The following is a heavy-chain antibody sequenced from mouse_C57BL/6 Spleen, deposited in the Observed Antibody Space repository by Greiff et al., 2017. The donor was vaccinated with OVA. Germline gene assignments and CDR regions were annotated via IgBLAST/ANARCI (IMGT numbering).Heavy chain of an antibody. V-gene: IGHV1-82*01. Sequence: VQLQQSGPELVKPGASVKISCKASGYAFSSSWMNWVKQRPGTGLEWIGRIYPGDGDTNYNGKFKGKATLTADKSSSTAYMQLSSLTSEDSAVYFCASCYDYDGGFAYWGQGTLVTVSA. CDR3: ASCYDYDGGFAY. CDR2: IYPGDGDT. D-gene: IGHD2-4*01. CDR1: GYAFSSSW. J-gene: IGHJ3*01.